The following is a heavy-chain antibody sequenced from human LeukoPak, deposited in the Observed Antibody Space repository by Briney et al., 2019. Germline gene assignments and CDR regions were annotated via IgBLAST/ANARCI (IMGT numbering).Heavy chain of an antibody. CDR3: ARAGFPALRSSWFYYYYMDV. Sequence: GASVKVSCKASGYTFTGYYMHWERQAPGQGLEWMGWINPNSGGTNYAQKFQGRVTMTRDTSISTAYMELSRLRSDDTAVYYCARAGFPALRSSWFYYYYMDVWGKGTTVTVSS. CDR1: GYTFTGYY. CDR2: INPNSGGT. V-gene: IGHV1-2*02. J-gene: IGHJ6*03. D-gene: IGHD6-13*01.